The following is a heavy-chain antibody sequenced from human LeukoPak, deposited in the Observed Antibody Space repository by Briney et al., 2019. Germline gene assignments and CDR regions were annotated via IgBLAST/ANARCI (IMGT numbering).Heavy chain of an antibody. CDR2: ISSSGSTI. D-gene: IGHD5-12*01. V-gene: IGHV3-48*04. CDR1: GFTFSSYS. Sequence: GGSLRLSCAASGFTFSSYSMNWVRQAPGKGLEWVSYISSSGSTIYYADSVKGRFTISRDNAKNSLYLQMNSLRAEDTAVYYCARDRIHNGGYDVPYFDYWGQGTLVTVSS. CDR3: ARDRIHNGGYDVPYFDY. J-gene: IGHJ4*02.